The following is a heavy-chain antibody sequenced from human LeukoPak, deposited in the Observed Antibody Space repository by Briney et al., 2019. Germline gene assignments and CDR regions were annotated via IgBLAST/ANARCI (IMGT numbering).Heavy chain of an antibody. CDR3: ARGNDILTGSLEDYGMDV. D-gene: IGHD3-9*01. CDR2: LKQDGSEK. Sequence: GEALMISCAASGFPFSSYWMSWGGQAPGKRQEGVANLKQDGSEKYYVDSVKGRFTISRDNAKNSLYLQMNSLRAEDTAVYYCARGNDILTGSLEDYGMDVWGQGTTVTVSS. CDR1: GFPFSSYW. V-gene: IGHV3-7*03. J-gene: IGHJ6*02.